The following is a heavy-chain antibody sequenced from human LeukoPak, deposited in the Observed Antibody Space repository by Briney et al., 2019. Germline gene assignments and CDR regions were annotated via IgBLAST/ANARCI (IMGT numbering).Heavy chain of an antibody. D-gene: IGHD2-2*01. Sequence: SETLSLTCTVSVGSISSSSYCCGWIRQPPGDGLGWIGSIDESVSTYYNPSLKSRVTISVDASKNKFSLKLSSVTAADTAVSYCERHVIVVVPAAMGSDAFDIWGQGTMVTVSS. CDR1: VGSISSSSYC. CDR2: IDESVST. V-gene: IGHV4-39*01. J-gene: IGHJ3*02. CDR3: ERHVIVVVPAAMGSDAFDI.